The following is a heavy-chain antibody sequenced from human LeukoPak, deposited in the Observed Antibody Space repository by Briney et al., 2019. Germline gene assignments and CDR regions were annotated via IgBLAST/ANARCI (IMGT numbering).Heavy chain of an antibody. Sequence: SETLSLTCSVSGGSITYSHYYWGWVRQPPGKGLEWIGSIYYSGSTYYNPSLKSRVTISVDTSKNQFSLKLSSVTAADTAVYYCARLPYYYDSSGYFDDAFDIWGQGTMVTVSS. CDR3: ARLPYYYDSSGYFDDAFDI. D-gene: IGHD3-22*01. J-gene: IGHJ3*02. V-gene: IGHV4-39*01. CDR1: GGSITYSHYY. CDR2: IYYSGST.